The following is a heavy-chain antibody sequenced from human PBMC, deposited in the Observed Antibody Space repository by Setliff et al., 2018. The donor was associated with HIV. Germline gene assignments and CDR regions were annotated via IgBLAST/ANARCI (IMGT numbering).Heavy chain of an antibody. CDR2: IYHSGST. CDR1: GYSISGYY. D-gene: IGHD1-1*01. CDR3: ASAPATTFIGY. Sequence: PSETLSLTCAVSGYSISGYYWGWIRQPPGKGLEWIGNIYHSGSTYYNPSLKSRLTISVDTSKNQFSLKLSSVTAADTAVYYCASAPATTFIGYWGQGTLVTVSS. J-gene: IGHJ4*02. V-gene: IGHV4-38-2*01.